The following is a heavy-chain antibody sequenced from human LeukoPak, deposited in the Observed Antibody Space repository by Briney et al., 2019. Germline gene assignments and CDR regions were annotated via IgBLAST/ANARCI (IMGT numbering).Heavy chain of an antibody. CDR1: GFTFSSYS. J-gene: IGHJ4*02. V-gene: IGHV3-21*01. CDR3: ARDPSNDSGYDPRHY. Sequence: GGSLRLSCAASGFTFSSYSMNWVRQAPGKGLEWVSSISSSNSYIYYADSVKGRFTISGDNAKNSLYLQMNSLRAEDTAVYYCARDPSNDSGYDPRHYWGQGTLVTVSS. CDR2: ISSSNSYI. D-gene: IGHD5-12*01.